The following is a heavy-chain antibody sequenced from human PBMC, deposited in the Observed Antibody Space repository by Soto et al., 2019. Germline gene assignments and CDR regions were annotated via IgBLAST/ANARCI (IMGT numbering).Heavy chain of an antibody. V-gene: IGHV1-69*12. CDR3: ARDGYYYDSSGYYYYFDY. Sequence: QVQLVQAGAEVKKPGSSVKVSCKASGGTFSSYAISWVRQAPGQGREWMGGIIPIFGTANYAQKFQGRVTITADESTSTAYMELSSLRSEDTAVYYCARDGYYYDSSGYYYYFDYWGQGTLVTVSS. CDR2: IIPIFGTA. J-gene: IGHJ4*02. CDR1: GGTFSSYA. D-gene: IGHD3-22*01.